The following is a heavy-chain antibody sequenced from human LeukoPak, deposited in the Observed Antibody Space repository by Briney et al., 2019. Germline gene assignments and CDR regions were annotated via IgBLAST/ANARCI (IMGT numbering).Heavy chain of an antibody. CDR2: VYTSGGT. V-gene: IGHV4-61*02. CDR1: VGSPTRGSAY. CDR3: ARDPRGSSATNDY. Sequence: SQTLSLTCTVSVGSPTRGSAYWSWVRQPAGKGLGWIGRVYTSGGTTYNPPLKSQVTISVVTSKNQFPLKLSSATAADTAVYYCARDPRGSSATNDYWGQGTLVTVSS. D-gene: IGHD5-12*01. J-gene: IGHJ4*02.